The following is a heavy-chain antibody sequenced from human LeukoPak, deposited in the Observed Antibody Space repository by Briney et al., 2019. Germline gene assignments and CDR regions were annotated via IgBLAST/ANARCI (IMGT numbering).Heavy chain of an antibody. CDR2: IKSEGEGATT. Sequence: GVSLRLSCVSSGFTIGTAWMSWVRQAPGKGLEWLGHIKSEGEGATTDYAAPAKGRFAISRDDSKNMIYLQMSSLKIDDTAIYYCIAHFPYFYGFDVWGKGTTVTVPS. D-gene: IGHD3-3*02. CDR1: GFTIGTAW. V-gene: IGHV3-15*01. CDR3: IAHFPYFYGFDV. J-gene: IGHJ6*04.